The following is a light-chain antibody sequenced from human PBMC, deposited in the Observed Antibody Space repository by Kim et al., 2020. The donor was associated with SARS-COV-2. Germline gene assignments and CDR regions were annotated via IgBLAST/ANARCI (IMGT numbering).Light chain of an antibody. CDR1: QSISNY. Sequence: ASVGYRVTSTCRASQSISNYLAWYQQKPGKVPKLLIYAASALQSGVPSRFSGSGSGTDFTLTITSLQPEDVAVYYCQQCQGAPWTFGRGTKVDIK. CDR2: AAS. CDR3: QQCQGAPWT. V-gene: IGKV1-27*01. J-gene: IGKJ1*01.